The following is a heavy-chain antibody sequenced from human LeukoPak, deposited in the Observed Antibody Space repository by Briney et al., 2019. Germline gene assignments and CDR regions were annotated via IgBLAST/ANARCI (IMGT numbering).Heavy chain of an antibody. V-gene: IGHV3-30-3*02. D-gene: IGHD2-2*01. CDR3: AKGPLRGTAAAIDY. CDR1: GGTFSSYA. CDR2: ISYDGRNK. Sequence: SCKASGGTFSSYAISWVRQAPGKGLEWVAVISYDGRNKHYPDSVKGRFTISRDISTDTLWLQMDSLRTEDTAVYYCAKGPLRGTAAAIDYWGQGTLVTVSS. J-gene: IGHJ4*02.